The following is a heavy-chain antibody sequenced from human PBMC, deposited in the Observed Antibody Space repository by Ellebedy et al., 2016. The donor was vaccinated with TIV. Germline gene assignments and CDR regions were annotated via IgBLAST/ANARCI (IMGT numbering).Heavy chain of an antibody. V-gene: IGHV4-4*02. J-gene: IGHJ6*02. CDR2: IYHSGST. Sequence: SETLSLXXAVSGGSISSSNWWSWVRQPPGKGLEWIGEIYHSGSTNYNPSLKSRVTISVDKSKNQFSPKLSSVTAADTAVYYCARAPTASPVDYYYHGMDVWGQGTTVTVSS. D-gene: IGHD4-23*01. CDR3: ARAPTASPVDYYYHGMDV. CDR1: GGSISSSNW.